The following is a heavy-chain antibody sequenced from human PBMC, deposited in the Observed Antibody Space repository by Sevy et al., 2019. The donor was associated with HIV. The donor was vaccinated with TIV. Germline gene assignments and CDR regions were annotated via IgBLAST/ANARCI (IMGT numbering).Heavy chain of an antibody. V-gene: IGHV3-23*01. CDR1: GFTFSSYA. J-gene: IGHJ4*02. CDR2: ISGSGGST. D-gene: IGHD4-4*01. Sequence: GGSLRLSCAASGFTFSSYAMSWVRQAPGKGLEWVSAISGSGGSTYYADSVKGRITIARDKSKNTLYMQMNSLRAEDTAVYYCATAIPNYSNSLPRYYFDSWGQGTLVTVSS. CDR3: ATAIPNYSNSLPRYYFDS.